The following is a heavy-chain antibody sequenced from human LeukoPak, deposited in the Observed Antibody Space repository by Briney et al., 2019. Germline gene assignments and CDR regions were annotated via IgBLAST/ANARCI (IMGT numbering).Heavy chain of an antibody. CDR2: IYYSGST. J-gene: IGHJ5*02. CDR1: ADSISSYY. D-gene: IGHD3-10*01. Sequence: SETLSLTCTVSADSISSYYWSWIRQPPGKGLERIGYIYYSGSTNYNPSLKSRVTISVDTSKNQFSLKLSSVTAADTAVYYCARTDYHGSGSFYDNWFDPWGQGTLVTVSS. V-gene: IGHV4-59*01. CDR3: ARTDYHGSGSFYDNWFDP.